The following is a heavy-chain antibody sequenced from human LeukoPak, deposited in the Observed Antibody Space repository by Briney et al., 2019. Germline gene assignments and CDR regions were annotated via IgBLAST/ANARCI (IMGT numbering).Heavy chain of an antibody. CDR1: GNYW. CDR3: VSFYETY. D-gene: IGHD2/OR15-2a*01. CDR2: INSDGSWT. V-gene: IGHV3-74*01. J-gene: IGHJ4*02. Sequence: GGSLRLSCAASGNYWMHWVRQAPGKGLVWVPHINSDGSWTSYADSVKGRFTVSKDNAKNTVYLQMNSLRAEDTAVYYCVSFYETYWGRGTLVTVSS.